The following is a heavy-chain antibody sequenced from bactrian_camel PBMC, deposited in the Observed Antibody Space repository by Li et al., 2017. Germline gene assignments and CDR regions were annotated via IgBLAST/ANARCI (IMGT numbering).Heavy chain of an antibody. Sequence: VQLVESGGGLVQPGGSLRLSCAASGFTFSSYVMSWVRQAPGKGLEWVARIYSDGGRTYYADSVKGRFTISRDNAKNTLYPQMNSLKSEDTDMYYCAADRRPLLARTLVSAYYSYWGQGTQVTVS. CDR3: AADRRPLLARTLVSAYYSY. CDR2: IYSDGGRT. J-gene: IGHJ4*01. V-gene: IGHV3S40*01. CDR1: GFTFSSYV. D-gene: IGHD3*01.